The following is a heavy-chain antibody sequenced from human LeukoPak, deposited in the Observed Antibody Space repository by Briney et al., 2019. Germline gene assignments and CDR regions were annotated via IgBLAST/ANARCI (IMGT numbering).Heavy chain of an antibody. V-gene: IGHV3-73*01. CDR3: ASWTSGV. CDR2: IRSKANTYAT. Sequence: GGSLRLSCAASGFTFSGSPMHWVRQASGKGLEWIGRIRSKANTYATAYAASVKGRFTISRDDSKDTAYLQMNSLKTEDTAVYYCASWTSGVWGQGTLVTVSS. CDR1: GFTFSGSP. J-gene: IGHJ4*02. D-gene: IGHD3/OR15-3a*01.